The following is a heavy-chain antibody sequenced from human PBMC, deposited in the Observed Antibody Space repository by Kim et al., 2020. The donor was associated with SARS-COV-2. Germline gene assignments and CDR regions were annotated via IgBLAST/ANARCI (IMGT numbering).Heavy chain of an antibody. D-gene: IGHD2-15*01. V-gene: IGHV4-34*01. J-gene: IGHJ5*02. CDR3: ARGYGVVAAHHPVGFDP. CDR1: GGSFSGYY. Sequence: SETLSLTCAVYGGSFSGYYWSWIRQPPGKGLEWIGEINHSGSTNYNPSLKSRVTISVDTSKNQFSLKLSSVTAADTAVYYCARGYGVVAAHHPVGFDPWGQGTLVTVSS. CDR2: INHSGST.